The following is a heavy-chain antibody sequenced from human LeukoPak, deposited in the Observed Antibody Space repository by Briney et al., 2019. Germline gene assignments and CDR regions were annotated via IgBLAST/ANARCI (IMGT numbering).Heavy chain of an antibody. Sequence: GEPLKTSCKGPGYSFTSYWIAWVRRMPGKGWKWMRIIFPGDSDTRYSPSFQGQVTISADKSISTAYLQWSSLKASDTAMYYCARRDYYDSSGSHEYYFDYWGQGTLVTVSS. CDR1: GYSFTSYW. V-gene: IGHV5-51*01. CDR3: ARRDYYDSSGSHEYYFDY. CDR2: IFPGDSDT. D-gene: IGHD3-22*01. J-gene: IGHJ4*02.